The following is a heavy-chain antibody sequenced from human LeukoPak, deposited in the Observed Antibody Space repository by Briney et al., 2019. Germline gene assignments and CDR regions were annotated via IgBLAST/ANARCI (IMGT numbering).Heavy chain of an antibody. V-gene: IGHV3-21*01. CDR1: GFTFSSYS. J-gene: IGHJ4*02. Sequence: GGSLRLSCAASGFTFSSYSMNWVRQAPGKGLEWVSSISSSSSYIYYADSVKGRVTISRDNAKNSLYLQMNSLRAEDTAVYYCASEGTTGTTWGPDYWGQGTLVTVSS. CDR2: ISSSSSYI. CDR3: ASEGTTGTTWGPDY. D-gene: IGHD1-1*01.